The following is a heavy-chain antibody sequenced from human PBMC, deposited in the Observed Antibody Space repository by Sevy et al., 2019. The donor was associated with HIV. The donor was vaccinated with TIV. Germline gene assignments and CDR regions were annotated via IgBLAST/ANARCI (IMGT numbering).Heavy chain of an antibody. D-gene: IGHD5-12*01. V-gene: IGHV3-48*01. CDR1: GFTFSSYS. Sequence: GGSLRLSCAASGFTFSSYSMSWVRQAPGKGLEWVSYISTNGTTIYYADSVKGRFTISRDNAKNSLYLQMNSLRAEDTAVYYCARDPNTVPTIYYYYGLDVWGQETTVTVSS. CDR2: ISTNGTTI. J-gene: IGHJ6*02. CDR3: ARDPNTVPTIYYYYGLDV.